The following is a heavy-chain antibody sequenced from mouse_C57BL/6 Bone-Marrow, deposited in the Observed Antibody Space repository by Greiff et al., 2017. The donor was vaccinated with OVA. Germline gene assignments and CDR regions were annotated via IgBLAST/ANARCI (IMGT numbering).Heavy chain of an antibody. CDR1: GYAFSSYW. CDR3: ARGPLNGYYPGFAY. V-gene: IGHV1-80*01. J-gene: IGHJ3*01. D-gene: IGHD2-3*01. CDR2: IYPGDGDT. Sequence: QVQLQQSGAELVKPGASVKISCKASGYAFSSYWMNWVKQRPGKGLEWIGQIYPGDGDTNYNGKFKGKATLTADKSSSTAYMQLSSLTSEDSAVYFCARGPLNGYYPGFAYWGQGTLVTVSA.